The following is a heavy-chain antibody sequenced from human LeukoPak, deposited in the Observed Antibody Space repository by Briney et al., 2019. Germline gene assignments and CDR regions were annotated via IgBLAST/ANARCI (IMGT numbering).Heavy chain of an antibody. Sequence: GGSLRLSCAASGFTVSSNYMSWVRQAPGKGLEWVSVIYSGGSTYYADSVKGRFTISRDNYKNTLYLQMNSLRAEDTAVYYCASGVYYDILTGYSFYGMDVWGQGTTVTVSS. D-gene: IGHD3-9*01. V-gene: IGHV3-66*01. CDR1: GFTVSSNY. J-gene: IGHJ6*02. CDR2: IYSGGST. CDR3: ASGVYYDILTGYSFYGMDV.